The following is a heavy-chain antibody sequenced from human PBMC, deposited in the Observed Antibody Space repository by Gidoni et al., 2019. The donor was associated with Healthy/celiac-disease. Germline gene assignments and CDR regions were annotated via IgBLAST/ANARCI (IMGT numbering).Heavy chain of an antibody. CDR3: ARGRGADGYDY. Sequence: QVQLQQWGAGLLKPSETLSLTCAVYGGSFSGYYWSWIRQPPGKGLEWIGEINHSGSTNYNPSLKSRVTISVDTSKNQFSLKLSSVTAADTAVYYCARGRGADGYDYWGQGTLVTVSS. CDR2: INHSGST. J-gene: IGHJ4*02. D-gene: IGHD1-26*01. CDR1: GGSFSGYY. V-gene: IGHV4-34*01.